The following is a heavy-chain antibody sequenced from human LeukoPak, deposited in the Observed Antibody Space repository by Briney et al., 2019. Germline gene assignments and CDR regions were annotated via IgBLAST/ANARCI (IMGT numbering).Heavy chain of an antibody. CDR3: ARQYDFWSGYGSLGY. V-gene: IGHV4-34*01. CDR1: GGSFSGYY. D-gene: IGHD3-3*01. Sequence: KPSETLSLTCAVYGGSFSGYYWSWIRRPPGKGLEWIGEINHSGSTNYNPSLKSRVTISVDTSKNQFSLKLSSVTAADTAVYYCARQYDFWSGYGSLGYWGQGTLVTVSS. J-gene: IGHJ4*02. CDR2: INHSGST.